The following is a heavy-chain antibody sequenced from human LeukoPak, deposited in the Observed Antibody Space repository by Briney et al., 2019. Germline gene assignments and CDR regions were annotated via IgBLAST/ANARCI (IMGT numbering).Heavy chain of an antibody. CDR3: ATLVATTRFDY. D-gene: IGHD5-12*01. CDR2: IKQDGSEK. J-gene: IGHJ4*02. V-gene: IGHV3-7*01. CDR1: GFIISSYR. Sequence: GGSLRLSCAASGFIISSYRMSWVRQAPGKGLEWVANIKQDGSEKYYVDSVKGRFTISRDNAKNSLYLQMSSLRADDMAVYYCATLVATTRFDYWGQGTLVTVSS.